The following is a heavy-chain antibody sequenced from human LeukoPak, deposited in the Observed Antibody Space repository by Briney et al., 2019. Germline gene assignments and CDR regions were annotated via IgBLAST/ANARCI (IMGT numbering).Heavy chain of an antibody. V-gene: IGHV3-21*04. D-gene: IGHD6-19*01. CDR1: GFTFSSYS. Sequence: GGSLRLSCAASGFTFSSYSVNWVRQAPGKGLEWVSSISSSSSYIYYADSVKGRFTISRDNAKNSLYLQMNSLRAADTAVYYCAKNMGRWLVTQTAEYFQNWGQGSLVTVSS. CDR2: ISSSSSYI. CDR3: AKNMGRWLVTQTAEYFQN. J-gene: IGHJ1*01.